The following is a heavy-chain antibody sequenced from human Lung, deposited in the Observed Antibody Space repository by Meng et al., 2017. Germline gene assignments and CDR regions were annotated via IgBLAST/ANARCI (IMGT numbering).Heavy chain of an antibody. D-gene: IGHD4-11*01. CDR2: INHSGST. CDR1: GGSFSDYY. V-gene: IGHV4-34*01. Sequence: SETLSLTCVVSGGSFSDYYWSWIRQPPGKGREGIGEINHSGSTNYNPSLESGATISVDTYQNNLSLKLSAVTAADTAVYYCARGPTTMAHDFDYWGQGTLVTVSS. J-gene: IGHJ4*02. CDR3: ARGPTTMAHDFDY.